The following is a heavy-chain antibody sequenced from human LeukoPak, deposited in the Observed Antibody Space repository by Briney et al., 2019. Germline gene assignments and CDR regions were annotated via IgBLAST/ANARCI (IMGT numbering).Heavy chain of an antibody. CDR3: ARVARGAHTWGSYSFAH. V-gene: IGHV4-59*01. CDR1: GDSITNYY. J-gene: IGHJ4*02. D-gene: IGHD1-26*01. CDR2: ISYSGST. Sequence: SETLSLTCTVSGDSITNYYWSWIRQPPGKGLEWIAYISYSGSTKYSPSLESRVAISVDTSKNQFSLNLNSVTAADTAVYYCARVARGAHTWGSYSFAHWGQGALVTVSS.